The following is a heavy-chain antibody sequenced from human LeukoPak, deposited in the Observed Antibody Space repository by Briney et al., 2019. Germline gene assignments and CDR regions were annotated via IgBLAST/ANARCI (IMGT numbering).Heavy chain of an antibody. Sequence: SETLSLTCTVSGGSISSSNYYWGWVRQPPGKGLEWIGSIYYSGTTCYNTSLKSRVTMSVDTSKNQFHLKLTSVTAADTAVYYCASGGTCSALCLGNYWGQGTLVTVSS. CDR1: GGSISSSNYY. D-gene: IGHD2-15*01. J-gene: IGHJ4*01. CDR3: ASGGTCSALCLGNY. V-gene: IGHV4-39*01. CDR2: IYYSGTT.